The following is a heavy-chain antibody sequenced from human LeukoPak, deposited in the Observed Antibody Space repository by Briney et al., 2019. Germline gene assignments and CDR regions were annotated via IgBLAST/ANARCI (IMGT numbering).Heavy chain of an antibody. Sequence: GASVKVSCKASGGTLSSYAISWVRQAPGQGLEGRGRIIPILVTANYAQKFRGRVTSTTDESTSTAYMELSSLRSEDRAVYYCASRADYGEDYWGQGTLVTVSS. CDR2: IIPILVTA. CDR3: ASRADYGEDY. V-gene: IGHV1-69*05. J-gene: IGHJ4*02. CDR1: GGTLSSYA. D-gene: IGHD4-17*01.